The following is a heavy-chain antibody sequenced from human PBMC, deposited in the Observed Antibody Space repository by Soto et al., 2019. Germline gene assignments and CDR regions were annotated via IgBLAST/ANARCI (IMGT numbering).Heavy chain of an antibody. CDR1: GFTFGDYA. CDR2: IRSKAYGGTT. V-gene: IGHV3-49*04. Sequence: LRLSCTASGFTFGDYAMSWVRQAPGKGLEWGGFIRSKAYGGTTEYAASVKGRFTISRDDSKSIAYLQMNSLKTEDTAVYYCTSTKRGYYDILTGYYGPDAFDIWGQGTMVTVSS. CDR3: TSTKRGYYDILTGYYGPDAFDI. D-gene: IGHD3-9*01. J-gene: IGHJ3*02.